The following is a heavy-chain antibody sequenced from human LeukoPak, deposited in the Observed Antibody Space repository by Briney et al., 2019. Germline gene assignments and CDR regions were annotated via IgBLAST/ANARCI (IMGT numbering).Heavy chain of an antibody. CDR2: INPNSGGT. CDR1: GYTFTGYY. V-gene: IGHV1-2*02. Sequence: ASVKVSCKASGYTFTGYYMHWMRQAPGQGLEWMGWINPNSGGTNYAQKFQGRVTMTRDTSISTAYMELSRLRSDDTAVYYCARVLAYYYDSSGYYLDYWGQGTLVTVSS. J-gene: IGHJ4*02. D-gene: IGHD3-22*01. CDR3: ARVLAYYYDSSGYYLDY.